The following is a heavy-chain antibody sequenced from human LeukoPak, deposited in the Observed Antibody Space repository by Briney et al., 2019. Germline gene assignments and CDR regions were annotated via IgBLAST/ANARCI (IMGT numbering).Heavy chain of an antibody. D-gene: IGHD3-10*01. Sequence: GESLKISCKGSGYSFTSYWIGWVRQMPGKGLEWMGIIYPGDSDTRYSPSFQGQVTILADKSISTAYLQWSSLKASDTAMYYCARLRFGEFGRGYLDYWGQGTLVTVSS. V-gene: IGHV5-51*01. J-gene: IGHJ4*02. CDR3: ARLRFGEFGRGYLDY. CDR2: IYPGDSDT. CDR1: GYSFTSYW.